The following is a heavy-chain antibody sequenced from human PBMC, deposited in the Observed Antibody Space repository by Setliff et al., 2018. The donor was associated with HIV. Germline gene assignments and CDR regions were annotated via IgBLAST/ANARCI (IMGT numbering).Heavy chain of an antibody. CDR3: ASRVYYYDSSGYLREEGFDP. V-gene: IGHV4-39*07. CDR2: IYYSGST. J-gene: IGHJ5*02. Sequence: SETLSLTCTVSGGSISSHYWGWIRQPPGKGLEWIGSIYYSGSTYYNPSLKSRVTISVDTSKNQFSLKLSSVTAADTAVYYCASRVYYYDSSGYLREEGFDPWGQGTLVTVSS. CDR1: GGSISSHY. D-gene: IGHD3-22*01.